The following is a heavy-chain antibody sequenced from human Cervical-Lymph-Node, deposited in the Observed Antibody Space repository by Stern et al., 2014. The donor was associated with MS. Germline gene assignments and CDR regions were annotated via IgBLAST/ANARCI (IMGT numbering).Heavy chain of an antibody. CDR2: LRHFVGAA. CDR1: GGVFKILT. J-gene: IGHJ5*01. V-gene: IGHV1-69*01. Sequence: QVQLVESGAEVKKPGSSVKVSCTASGGVFKILTISWVRQAPGQGLEWMGWLRHFVGAAYYAQNFQGRVTFSADESTSTPFMELRNLTSDDTAFYYCARDHGDEEGNGFNSWGQGTLVTVSS. D-gene: IGHD4-17*01. CDR3: ARDHGDEEGNGFNS.